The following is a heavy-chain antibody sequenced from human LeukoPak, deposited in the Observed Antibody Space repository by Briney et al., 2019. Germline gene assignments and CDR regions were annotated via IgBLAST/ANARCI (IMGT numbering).Heavy chain of an antibody. V-gene: IGHV4-59*01. CDR1: GGSISSYY. CDR2: IYYSGST. J-gene: IGHJ4*02. Sequence: SETLSLTCTVSGGSISSYYWCWIRQPPGKGLEWIGYIYYSGSTNYNPSLKSRVTISVDTSKNQFSLKLSSVTAADTAVYYCARGRTVTKFDYWGQGTLVTVSS. D-gene: IGHD4-17*01. CDR3: ARGRTVTKFDY.